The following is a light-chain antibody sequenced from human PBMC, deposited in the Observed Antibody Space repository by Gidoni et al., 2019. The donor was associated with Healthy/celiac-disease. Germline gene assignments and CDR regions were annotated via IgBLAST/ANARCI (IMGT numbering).Light chain of an antibody. Sequence: QSVLTQPPSVSAAPGQKVTISCSGSRSNMGNNYVSWYQQLPGTAPKLLIYENNKRPSGLPDRFSGSKSGTSATLGITGLQTGDEADYYCGTWDSSLSAGVFGGGTKLTVL. CDR2: ENN. J-gene: IGLJ2*01. CDR3: GTWDSSLSAGV. CDR1: RSNMGNNY. V-gene: IGLV1-51*02.